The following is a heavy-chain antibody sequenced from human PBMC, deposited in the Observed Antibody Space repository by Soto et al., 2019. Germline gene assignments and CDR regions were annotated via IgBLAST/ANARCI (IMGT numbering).Heavy chain of an antibody. J-gene: IGHJ4*02. CDR2: ISGSGGST. D-gene: IGHD3-3*01. CDR1: GFTFSSYG. CDR3: AKDHNFWSGYVDF. Sequence: VGSLRLSCEASGFTFSSYGMSWVRQAPGKGLEWVSGISGSGGSTYYADSVKGRFTISRDNSKNTLYLQVNSLGADDTAVYYCAKDHNFWSGYVDFWGQGTLVTVSS. V-gene: IGHV3-23*01.